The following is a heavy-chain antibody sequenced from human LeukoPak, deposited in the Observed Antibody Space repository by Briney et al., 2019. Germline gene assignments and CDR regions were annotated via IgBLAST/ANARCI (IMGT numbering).Heavy chain of an antibody. Sequence: SGSLSLTCAVYGGSFSGYYWSWIRQPPGKGLEWNGEINHSGSTNYNPSLKSRVTISVDTSKNQFSLKLSSVTAADTAVYYCATRGGYCSGGSCYHFDYWGQGTLVTVSS. CDR3: ATRGGYCSGGSCYHFDY. V-gene: IGHV4-34*01. CDR2: INHSGST. J-gene: IGHJ4*02. CDR1: GGSFSGYY. D-gene: IGHD2-15*01.